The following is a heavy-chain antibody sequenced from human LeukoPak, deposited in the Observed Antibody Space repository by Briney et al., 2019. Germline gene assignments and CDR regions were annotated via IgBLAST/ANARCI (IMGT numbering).Heavy chain of an antibody. D-gene: IGHD6-6*01. V-gene: IGHV3-11*04. CDR3: AREGRAARENYYYYYMDV. CDR2: ISSSGSTI. CDR1: GFTFSDYY. Sequence: GGSLRLSCAASGFTFSDYYMSWIRQAPGKGLEWVSYISSSGSTIYYADSVKGRFTISRDNAKNSLYLQMNSLRAEDTAVNYCAREGRAARENYYYYYMDVWGKGTTVTVSS. J-gene: IGHJ6*03.